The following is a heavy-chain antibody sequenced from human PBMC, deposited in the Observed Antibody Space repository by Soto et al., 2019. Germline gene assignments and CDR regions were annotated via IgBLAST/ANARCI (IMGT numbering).Heavy chain of an antibody. CDR2: IDTSGNT. V-gene: IGHV4-4*07. D-gene: IGHD6-13*01. CDR1: VDSITTYY. CDR3: ARYSNNWFQTEGMDV. J-gene: IGHJ6*02. Sequence: SETLSLTCTVSVDSITTYYWSWIRQPAGKGLEWIGRIDTSGNTNYNPSLKSRVTMSVDTSKKQFSLKLTSVTAADTAVYYCARYSNNWFQTEGMDVWDQGTTVTVSS.